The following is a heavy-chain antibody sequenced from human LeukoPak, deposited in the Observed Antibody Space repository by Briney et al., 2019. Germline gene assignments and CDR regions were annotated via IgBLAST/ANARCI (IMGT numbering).Heavy chain of an antibody. Sequence: GASVKVSCKASGYTFTNFPIGWVRQAPGQGLEWMGWISAYNGYTKYAPSLQGRVTMTTDTSTSTAYMQLRSLRSDDTAMYYCARVGGNYEGLIDYWVQGTLVTVSS. V-gene: IGHV1-18*01. CDR1: GYTFTNFP. CDR3: ARVGGNYEGLIDY. D-gene: IGHD1-26*01. CDR2: ISAYNGYT. J-gene: IGHJ4*02.